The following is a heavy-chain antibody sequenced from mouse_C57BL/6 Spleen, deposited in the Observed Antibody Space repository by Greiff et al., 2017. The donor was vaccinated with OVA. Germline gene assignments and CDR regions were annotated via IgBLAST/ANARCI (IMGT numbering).Heavy chain of an antibody. J-gene: IGHJ3*01. CDR2: INPSSGYT. CDR3: ARGGENWDVNWFAY. Sequence: VQLQQSGAELVRPGASVKMSCKASGYTFTSYTMHWVKQRPGQGLEWIGYINPSSGYTKYNQKFKDKATLTADKSSSTAYMQLSSLTAEDSAVYYCARGGENWDVNWFAYWGQGTLVTVSA. CDR1: GYTFTSYT. V-gene: IGHV1-4*01. D-gene: IGHD4-1*01.